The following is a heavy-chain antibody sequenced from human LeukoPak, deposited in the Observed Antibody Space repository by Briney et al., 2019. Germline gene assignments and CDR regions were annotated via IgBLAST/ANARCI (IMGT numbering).Heavy chain of an antibody. J-gene: IGHJ5*02. Sequence: SETLSLTCTVSGGSISSYYWRWIRRPPGKGLEWIGYIYYSGSTNYNPSLKSRVTISVDTSKNQFSLKLSSVTAADTAVYYCARLYSSNRVDPWGQGTLVTVSS. CDR3: ARLYSSNRVDP. CDR2: IYYSGST. CDR1: GGSISSYY. V-gene: IGHV4-59*01. D-gene: IGHD6-13*01.